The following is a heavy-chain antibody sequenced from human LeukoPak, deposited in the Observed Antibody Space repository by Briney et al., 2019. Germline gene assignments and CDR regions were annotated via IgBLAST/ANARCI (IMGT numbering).Heavy chain of an antibody. V-gene: IGHV4-39*01. D-gene: IGHD1-7*01. CDR1: GGSISSSSYY. J-gene: IGHJ5*02. Sequence: SETLSLTCTVSGGSISSSSYYWGWIRQPPGKGLEWIGSIYYSGSTYYNPSLKSRVTISVDTSKNQFSLKLSSVTAADTAVYYCARGEAGTTDQYVDWFDPWGQGTLVTVSS. CDR3: ARGEAGTTDQYVDWFDP. CDR2: IYYSGST.